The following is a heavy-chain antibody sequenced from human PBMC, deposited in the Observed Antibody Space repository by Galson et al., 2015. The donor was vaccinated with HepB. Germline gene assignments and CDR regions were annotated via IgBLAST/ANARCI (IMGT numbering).Heavy chain of an antibody. J-gene: IGHJ4*02. CDR3: TTADTPVYYYDSSGYYYFDY. CDR2: IKSKTDGGTT. Sequence: SLRLSCAASGFTFSNAWMSWVRQAPGKGLEWVGRIKSKTDGGTTDYAAPVKGRFTISRDDSKNTLYLQMNSLKTEDTAVYYCTTADTPVYYYDSSGYYYFDYWGQGTLVTVSS. V-gene: IGHV3-15*01. CDR1: GFTFSNAW. D-gene: IGHD3-22*01.